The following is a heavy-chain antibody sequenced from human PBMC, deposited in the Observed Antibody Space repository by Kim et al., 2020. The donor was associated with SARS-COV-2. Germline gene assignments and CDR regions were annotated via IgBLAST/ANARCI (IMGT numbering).Heavy chain of an antibody. V-gene: IGHV3-23*01. D-gene: IGHD6-19*01. CDR3: AKGQQWLVPRSWFDP. Sequence: DPVKGRFTIARDNSKNTLYLQRNSLRPEDTGIYYCAKGQQWLVPRSWFDPWGQGTLVTVSS. J-gene: IGHJ5*02.